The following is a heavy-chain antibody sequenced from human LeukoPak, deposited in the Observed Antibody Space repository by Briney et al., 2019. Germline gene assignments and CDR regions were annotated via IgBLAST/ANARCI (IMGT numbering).Heavy chain of an antibody. J-gene: IGHJ4*02. CDR1: GGSIRSYY. V-gene: IGHV4-59*12. CDR2: FFLSGST. Sequence: SETLSLTCTVSGGSIRSYYWGWIRQPPGKGLEWIGHFFLSGSTTYNPSLKSRVTISVDTSKNQFSMKTTSVTAADTAVYYCVRTREYSSTWYFDYWGQGILVTVSS. CDR3: VRTREYSSTWYFDY. D-gene: IGHD6-13*01.